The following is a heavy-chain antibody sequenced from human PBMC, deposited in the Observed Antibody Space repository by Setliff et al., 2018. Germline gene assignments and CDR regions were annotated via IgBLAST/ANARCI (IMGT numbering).Heavy chain of an antibody. V-gene: IGHV3-7*01. CDR3: ASHEPWLWNAFDI. Sequence: PGGSLRLSCAASGFTFSSFWMAWVRQSPGRGLEWVANINQDGSGKYYVDSVKGRFTISRDNAKNSLSLQMNGLRAEDTSVYYCASHEPWLWNAFDIWGQGTMVTVSS. J-gene: IGHJ3*02. D-gene: IGHD6-19*01. CDR1: GFTFSSFW. CDR2: INQDGSGK.